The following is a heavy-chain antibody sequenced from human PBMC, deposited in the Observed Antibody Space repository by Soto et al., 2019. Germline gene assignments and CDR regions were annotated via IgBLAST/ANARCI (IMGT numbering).Heavy chain of an antibody. CDR2: IYYSGST. D-gene: IGHD3-3*01. J-gene: IGHJ6*02. V-gene: IGHV4-39*01. CDR1: GGSISSSSYY. Sequence: LSLTCHVSGGSISSSSYYWGWIRQPPGKGLEWIGSIYYSGSTYYNPSLKSRVTISVDTSKNQFSLKLSSVTAADTAVYYCARVTILGGYYGMDVWGQGTTVTVSS. CDR3: ARVTILGGYYGMDV.